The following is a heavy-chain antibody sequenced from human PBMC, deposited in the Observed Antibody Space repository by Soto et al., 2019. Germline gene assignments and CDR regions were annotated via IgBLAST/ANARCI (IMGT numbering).Heavy chain of an antibody. CDR2: IYYSGST. CDR1: GGSISSGGYY. V-gene: IGHV4-31*03. D-gene: IGHD6-13*01. Sequence: QVQLQESGPGLVKPSQTLSLTGTVSGGSISSGGYYWSWIRQHPGKGLEWIGYIYYSGSTYYNPSLKSRVSISVDTSKNQFSLKLSSVTAADTAVYYCARAPTLYSSSGLPDYWGQGTLVTVSS. CDR3: ARAPTLYSSSGLPDY. J-gene: IGHJ4*02.